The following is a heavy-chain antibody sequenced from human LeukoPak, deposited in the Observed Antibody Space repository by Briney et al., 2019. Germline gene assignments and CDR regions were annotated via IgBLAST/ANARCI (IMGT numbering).Heavy chain of an antibody. D-gene: IGHD6-13*01. CDR1: GGSISSGGYY. CDR2: IYYSGST. V-gene: IGHV4-31*03. Sequence: PSETLSLTCTVSGGSISSGGYYWSWIRQHPGKGLEWIGYIYYSGSTYYNPSLKSRVTISVDTSKNQFSLKLSSVTAADTAVYNCARAVYIAAAGTVFGYWGQGTLVTVSS. J-gene: IGHJ4*02. CDR3: ARAVYIAAAGTVFGY.